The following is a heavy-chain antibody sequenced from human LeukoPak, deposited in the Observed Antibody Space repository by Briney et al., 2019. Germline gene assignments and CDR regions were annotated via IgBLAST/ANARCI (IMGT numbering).Heavy chain of an antibody. CDR1: GFSLSTSGVS. CDR2: IYWDDDK. J-gene: IGHJ6*03. Sequence: SGPTLVNPTQTLTLTCTFSGFSLSTSGVSVGWIRQPPGKALEWLALIYWDDDKRYSPSLKSRLTITKDTSKNQVVLTMTNMDPVDTATYYCARWTMVRGDDQYYMDVWGKGTTVTISS. V-gene: IGHV2-5*02. D-gene: IGHD3-10*01. CDR3: ARWTMVRGDDQYYMDV.